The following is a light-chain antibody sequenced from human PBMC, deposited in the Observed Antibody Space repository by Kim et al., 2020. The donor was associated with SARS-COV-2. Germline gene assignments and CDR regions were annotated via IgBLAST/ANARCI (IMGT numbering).Light chain of an antibody. CDR1: SLRSYY. J-gene: IGLJ2*01. Sequence: SSELTQDPAVSVALGQTVRITCHGDSLRSYYASWYQQKPGQAPVLVIYGRNNRPSGIPDRFSGSTSGNTASLTITGAQAEDEADYYCKSRDSSGNVVFGGGTQLTVL. CDR2: GRN. CDR3: KSRDSSGNVV. V-gene: IGLV3-19*01.